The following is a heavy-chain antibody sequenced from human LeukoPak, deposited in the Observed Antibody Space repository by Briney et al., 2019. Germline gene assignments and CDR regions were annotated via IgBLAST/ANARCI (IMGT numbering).Heavy chain of an antibody. D-gene: IGHD6-6*01. CDR1: AYGFTAYW. J-gene: IGHJ4*02. Sequence: GESLKISCKSSAYGFTAYWIGWVRQMPGKGLEWMGIIYPYDSDTRYGPSLQGHFTISADKSISTAYLQWSSLKASDTAIYYCASGVSSSCFEHWGQGTLVTVSS. CDR3: ASGVSSSCFEH. V-gene: IGHV5-51*01. CDR2: IYPYDSDT.